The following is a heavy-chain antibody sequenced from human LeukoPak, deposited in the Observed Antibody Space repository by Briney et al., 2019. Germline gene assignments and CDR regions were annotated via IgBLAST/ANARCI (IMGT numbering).Heavy chain of an antibody. CDR1: GGSFSCYY. CDR3: ARARLARAFDY. Sequence: SETRSLTCAVYGGSFSCYYWSWIRQPPGKGLEWIGEINHSGSTNYNPSLKSRVTISVDTSKNQFSLKLSSVTAADTAVYYCARARLARAFDYWGQGTLVTVSS. CDR2: INHSGST. J-gene: IGHJ4*02. V-gene: IGHV4-34*01.